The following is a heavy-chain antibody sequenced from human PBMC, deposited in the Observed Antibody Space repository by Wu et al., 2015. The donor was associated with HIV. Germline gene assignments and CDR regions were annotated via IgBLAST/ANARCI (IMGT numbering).Heavy chain of an antibody. V-gene: IGHV1-69*05. Sequence: QVQLVQSGAEVKKPGSSVKVSCKASGGTFSSYAISWVRQAPGQGLEWMGGIIPIFGTANYAQKFQGRVTITTDESTSTAYMELSSLRSEDTAVYYCAREYWAYGDYDRSTYSPWFDPWGQGPWSPSPQ. J-gene: IGHJ5*02. CDR3: AREYWAYGDYDRSTYSPWFDP. CDR2: IIPIFGTA. CDR1: GGTFSSYA. D-gene: IGHD4-17*01.